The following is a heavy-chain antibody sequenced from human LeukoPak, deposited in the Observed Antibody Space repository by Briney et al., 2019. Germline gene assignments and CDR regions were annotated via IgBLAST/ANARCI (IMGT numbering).Heavy chain of an antibody. V-gene: IGHV3-21*01. CDR1: GFTFSSYS. Sequence: GGSLRLSCAASGFTFSSYSMNWVRQAPGKGLEWVSSISSSSSYIYYADSVKGRFTISRDNAKSSLYLQMNSLRAEDTAVYYCARAFSDDYGDVYNWFDPWGQGTLVTVSS. CDR3: ARAFSDDYGDVYNWFDP. CDR2: ISSSSSYI. J-gene: IGHJ5*02. D-gene: IGHD4-17*01.